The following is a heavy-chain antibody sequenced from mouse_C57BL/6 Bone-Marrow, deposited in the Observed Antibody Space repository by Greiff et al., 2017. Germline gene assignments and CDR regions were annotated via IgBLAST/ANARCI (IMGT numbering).Heavy chain of an antibody. CDR2: IDPGSGGT. Sequence: QVQLQQSGAELVRPGASVTLSCKASGYTFTDYEMHWVKQTPVHGLEWIGAIDPGSGGTAYNEKFKGKAILTADKSSSTAYMELRSLTSEDSAVYYGTGGLRWGFDYWGQGTTLTVSS. CDR3: TGGLRWGFDY. J-gene: IGHJ2*01. V-gene: IGHV1-15*01. CDR1: GYTFTDYE. D-gene: IGHD2-4*01.